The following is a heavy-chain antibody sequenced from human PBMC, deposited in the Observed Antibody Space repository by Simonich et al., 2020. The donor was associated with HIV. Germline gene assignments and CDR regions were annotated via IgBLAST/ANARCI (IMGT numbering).Heavy chain of an antibody. D-gene: IGHD5-18*01. Sequence: EYGGGLVQPGGSLRLSCAASGFTFSSYWMHWVRQAPGKGLVWVSHINRDGSGTSYADSVKGRFTISRDNSKNSLYLQMNTLRAEDTAVYYCTRLPVDSAIFGISYYYYYGMDVWGQGTTVTVSS. CDR2: INRDGSGT. CDR3: TRLPVDSAIFGISYYYYYGMDV. CDR1: GFTFSSYW. V-gene: IGHV3-74*01. J-gene: IGHJ6*02.